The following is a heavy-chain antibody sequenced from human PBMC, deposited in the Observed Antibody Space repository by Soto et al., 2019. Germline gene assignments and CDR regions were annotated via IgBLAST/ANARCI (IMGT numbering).Heavy chain of an antibody. CDR2: ISAYNGNT. CDR1: GYTFTSYG. Sequence: GASVKVSCKASGYTFTSYGISWVRQAPGQGLEWMGWISAYNGNTNYAQKLQGRVTMTTDTSTSTAYMELRSLRSDDPAVYYCARDASPRDPQGGNNCFDPWGQGPLVTVSS. D-gene: IGHD3-16*01. V-gene: IGHV1-18*01. CDR3: ARDASPRDPQGGNNCFDP. J-gene: IGHJ5*02.